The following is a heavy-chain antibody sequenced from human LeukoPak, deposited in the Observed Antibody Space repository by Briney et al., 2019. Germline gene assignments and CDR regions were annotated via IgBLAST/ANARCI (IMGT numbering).Heavy chain of an antibody. J-gene: IGHJ6*02. CDR2: IRSKANSYAT. D-gene: IGHD5-24*01. V-gene: IGHV3-73*01. CDR3: TRREVATPRGYYYGMDV. Sequence: AGGSLRLSCAASGFTFSGSAMHWVRQAPGKGLEWVGRIRSKANSYATAYAASVKGRFTISRDDSKNTAYLQMNSLKTEDTAVYYCTRREVATPRGYYYGMDVWGQGTTVTVSS. CDR1: GFTFSGSA.